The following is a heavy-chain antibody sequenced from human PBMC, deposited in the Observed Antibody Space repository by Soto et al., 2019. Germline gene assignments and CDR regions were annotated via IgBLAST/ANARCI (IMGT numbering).Heavy chain of an antibody. D-gene: IGHD6-19*01. J-gene: IGHJ4*02. CDR1: GDSISSSNW. CDR2: IYHSEST. Sequence: QVQLQESGPGLVKPSETLSLTCAVSGDSISSSNWWSWVRQPPGEGLEWIGEIYHSESTNYNPSLKSRVTISVDKSKNQFSLRLRSVTAADTAVYYCARADSSAWYVDYWGQGTLVTVSS. CDR3: ARADSSAWYVDY. V-gene: IGHV4-4*02.